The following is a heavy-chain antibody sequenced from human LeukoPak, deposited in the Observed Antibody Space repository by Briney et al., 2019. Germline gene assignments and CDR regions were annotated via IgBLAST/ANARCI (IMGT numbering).Heavy chain of an antibody. J-gene: IGHJ6*04. Sequence: PGGSLRLSCAASGFTFSSYWMTWVRQAPGKGLEWVGNIKGDGSEKYYVDSVKGRFTISRDNAKNSLYLQMNSLRAEDTAVYYCAELGITMIGGVWGKGTTVTISS. CDR1: GFTFSSYW. D-gene: IGHD3-10*02. CDR3: AELGITMIGGV. V-gene: IGHV3-7*01. CDR2: IKGDGSEK.